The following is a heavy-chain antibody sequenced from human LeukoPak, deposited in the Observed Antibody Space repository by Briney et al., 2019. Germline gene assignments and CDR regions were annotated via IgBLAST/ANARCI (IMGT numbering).Heavy chain of an antibody. D-gene: IGHD6-13*01. J-gene: IGHJ4*02. V-gene: IGHV1-2*02. CDR2: INPNSGGT. CDR3: ARNLVSSSWYPSLDY. Sequence: ASVKVSCKASGYTFTSYAMNWVRQAPGQGLEWMGWINPNSGGTNYAQKFQGRVTMTRDTSISTAYMELSRLRSDDTAVYYCARNLVSSSWYPSLDYWGQGTLVTVSS. CDR1: GYTFTSYA.